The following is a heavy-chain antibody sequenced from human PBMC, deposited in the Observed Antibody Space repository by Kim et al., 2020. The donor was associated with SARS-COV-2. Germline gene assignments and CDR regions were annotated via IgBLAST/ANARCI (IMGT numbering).Heavy chain of an antibody. Sequence: GGSLRLSCAASGFTFSDYAMSWVRQAPGKGLEWVSAISDSGGRTYYADSVKGRFTISRDYSEKTLYLQMNSLRVDDTAVYYCAKRSGRGAWSDYWGQGTL. CDR1: GFTFSDYA. J-gene: IGHJ4*02. CDR3: AKRSGRGAWSDY. V-gene: IGHV3-23*01. CDR2: ISDSGGRT. D-gene: IGHD2-15*01.